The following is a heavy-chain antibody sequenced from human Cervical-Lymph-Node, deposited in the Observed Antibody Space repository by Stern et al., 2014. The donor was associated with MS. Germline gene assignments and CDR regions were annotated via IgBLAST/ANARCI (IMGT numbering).Heavy chain of an antibody. J-gene: IGHJ4*02. Sequence: EVQLEESGGGLVQPGGSLRLSCAASGFTFSSYWMHWVRQAPGKGLVWVSRVHTDGSSTSYADSVKGRFTISRDNAKNTLYLQMNSLRGEDTAVYYCARGYYFDDWGQGTLVTVSS. V-gene: IGHV3-74*02. CDR2: VHTDGSST. CDR3: ARGYYFDD. CDR1: GFTFSSYW.